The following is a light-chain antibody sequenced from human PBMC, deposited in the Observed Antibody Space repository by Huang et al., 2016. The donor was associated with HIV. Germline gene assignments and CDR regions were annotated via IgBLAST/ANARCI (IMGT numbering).Light chain of an antibody. Sequence: AIRMTQSPSSLSASTGDRVNITCRASQDINNFLAWDQQKPGKAPNLLIYAASILETGVPSRVSGSGSGTEFNLSISCLQSEDFATYDCQQYYSYRTFGQGTQVEIK. J-gene: IGKJ1*01. CDR2: AAS. CDR1: QDINNF. V-gene: IGKV1-8*01. CDR3: QQYYSYRT.